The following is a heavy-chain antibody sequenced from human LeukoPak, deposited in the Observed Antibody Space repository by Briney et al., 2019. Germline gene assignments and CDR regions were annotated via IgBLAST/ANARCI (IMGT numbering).Heavy chain of an antibody. J-gene: IGHJ4*02. CDR3: GSEVDTSYYFDY. D-gene: IGHD5-18*01. CDR2: IYYSGST. Sequence: SQTLSLTCTVSGGSISSGGYYWSWIRQHPGKGLEWIGYIYYSGSTYYNPSLKSRVTISVDTSKNQFSLKLSSVTAADTAVYYCGSEVDTSYYFDYRGQGNLVTAS. CDR1: GGSISSGGYY. V-gene: IGHV4-31*03.